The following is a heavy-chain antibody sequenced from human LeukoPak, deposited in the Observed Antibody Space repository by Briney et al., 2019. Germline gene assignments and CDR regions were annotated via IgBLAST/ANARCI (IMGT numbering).Heavy chain of an antibody. CDR2: INHSGST. J-gene: IGHJ5*02. D-gene: IGHD3-22*01. CDR3: ATGSVDYYDSSGYYYGWSDP. V-gene: IGHV4-34*01. CDR1: GGSFSGYY. Sequence: PSETLSLTCAVDGGSFSGYYWSWIRQPPGKGLEWIGEINHSGSTNYNPSLKSGVTISVDMSKSQFSLKLSSVTAGDTAVYYCATGSVDYYDSSGYYYGWSDPWGQGTLVTVSS.